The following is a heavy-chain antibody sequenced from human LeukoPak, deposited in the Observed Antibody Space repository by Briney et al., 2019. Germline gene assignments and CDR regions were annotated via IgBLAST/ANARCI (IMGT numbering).Heavy chain of an antibody. Sequence: GGSLRLSCAASGFTFNNAWMSWVRQAPGQGLVWVGRIKSKTGGGTPDYAAPVKGRFTISRDDSKHTLYLQMNSLKTEDTAVYYCTTDPAASYYIDVWGKGTTVTVSS. D-gene: IGHD6-13*01. V-gene: IGHV3-15*01. CDR3: TTDPAASYYIDV. CDR1: GFTFNNAW. CDR2: IKSKTGGGTP. J-gene: IGHJ6*03.